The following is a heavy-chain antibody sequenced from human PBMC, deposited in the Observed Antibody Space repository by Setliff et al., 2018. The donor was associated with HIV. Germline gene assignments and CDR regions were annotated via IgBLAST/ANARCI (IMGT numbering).Heavy chain of an antibody. Sequence: GASVKVSCKASGYTFTNYYMHWVRQAPGQGLEGMGIINPSGGSTSYAQKFQVRGTMTRDTSTSTAYMELSSMRSEDTAVYYCARDHAVVQVVPAAMKGGFDYWGQGTLVTVSS. CDR1: GYTFTNYY. J-gene: IGHJ4*02. V-gene: IGHV1-46*01. D-gene: IGHD2-2*01. CDR2: INPSGGST. CDR3: ARDHAVVQVVPAAMKGGFDY.